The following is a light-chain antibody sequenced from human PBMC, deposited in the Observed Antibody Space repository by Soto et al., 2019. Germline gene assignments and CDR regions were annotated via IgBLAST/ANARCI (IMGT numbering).Light chain of an antibody. CDR3: QSYDSRNVV. J-gene: IGLJ2*01. CDR1: SGSIASNY. V-gene: IGLV6-57*01. Sequence: NFMLTQPHSVPESPGMTVTISCTRSSGSIASNYVQWYQQRPGSSPTTVIYEDNQRPSGVPDRFSGSIDSSSNSASLTISGLKTEDEADYYCQSYDSRNVVFGGGTKLTVL. CDR2: EDN.